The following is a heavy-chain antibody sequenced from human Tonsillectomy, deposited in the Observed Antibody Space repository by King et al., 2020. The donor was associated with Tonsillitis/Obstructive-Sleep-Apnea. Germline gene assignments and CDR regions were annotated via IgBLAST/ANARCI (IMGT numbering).Heavy chain of an antibody. CDR2: IYYSGST. J-gene: IGHJ4*02. CDR3: AREGEYSSTNYFDY. D-gene: IGHD6-6*01. CDR1: GGSISSTTYY. Sequence: LQLQESGPGLVKPSETLALTCTVSGGSISSTTYYWGWIRQLPGKGLGWIGSIYYSGSTYYNPSLKSRVTISVDTSKNHFSLKLSSVTAADTAVYYCAREGEYSSTNYFDYWGQGTLITVSS. V-gene: IGHV4-39*02.